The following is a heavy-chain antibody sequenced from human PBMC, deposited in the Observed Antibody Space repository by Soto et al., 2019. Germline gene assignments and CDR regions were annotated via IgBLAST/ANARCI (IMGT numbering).Heavy chain of an antibody. CDR3: EKDLDYGDYFDY. CDR1: GFTFSSYA. Sequence: EVQLLESGGGLVQPGGSLRLSCAASGFTFSSYAMSWVRQAPGKGLEWVSAISGSGGSTYYADSVKGRFTISRDNYKNTLYLQMNSLRGEDTAVYYCEKDLDYGDYFDYWGQGTLVTVSS. J-gene: IGHJ4*02. CDR2: ISGSGGST. V-gene: IGHV3-23*01. D-gene: IGHD4-17*01.